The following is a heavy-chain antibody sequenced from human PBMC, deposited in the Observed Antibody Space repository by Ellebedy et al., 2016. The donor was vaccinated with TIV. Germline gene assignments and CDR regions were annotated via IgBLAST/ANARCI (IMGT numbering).Heavy chain of an antibody. CDR2: IYKGGST. CDR3: ARATVTSAGPQYYYYGLDV. J-gene: IGHJ6*02. D-gene: IGHD4-17*01. V-gene: IGHV4-59*01. Sequence: MPSETLSLTCTVSGGSISHNYWSWIRQPPGKGLEWIGNIYKGGSTNYNPSLKSRVTISVDTSKNPFSLRLNSVTAADTALYYCARATVTSAGPQYYYYGLDVWGQGTTVTVS. CDR1: GGSISHNY.